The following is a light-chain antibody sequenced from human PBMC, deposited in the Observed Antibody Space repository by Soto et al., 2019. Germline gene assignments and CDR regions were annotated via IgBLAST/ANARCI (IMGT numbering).Light chain of an antibody. V-gene: IGKV1-39*01. CDR1: QTISTY. Sequence: DIQMTQSPSSLSASVGDRVTITCRASQTISTYLNWYQQNPGKAPKLLIYAASNLQSGVPSRFSGSVSGTDFTLTINSLQPEDFATYYCQHSFNIPYTFGQGTKLEIK. CDR2: AAS. J-gene: IGKJ2*01. CDR3: QHSFNIPYT.